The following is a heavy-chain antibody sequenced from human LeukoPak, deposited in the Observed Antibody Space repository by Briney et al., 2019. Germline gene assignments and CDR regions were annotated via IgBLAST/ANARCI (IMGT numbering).Heavy chain of an antibody. J-gene: IGHJ3*02. V-gene: IGHV1-18*01. CDR1: GYTFTSDG. Sequence: AASVRVSCKASGYTFTSDGISWVRQAPGQGLEWMGWISAYNGNTNYAQKLQGRVTMTTDTSTSTAYMELRSLRSDDTALYYCARSRIAVALDAYDIWGQGTMVTVSS. CDR2: ISAYNGNT. CDR3: ARSRIAVALDAYDI. D-gene: IGHD6-19*01.